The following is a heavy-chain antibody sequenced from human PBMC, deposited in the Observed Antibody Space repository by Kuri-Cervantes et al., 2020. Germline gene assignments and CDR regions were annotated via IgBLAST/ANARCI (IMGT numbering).Heavy chain of an antibody. J-gene: IGHJ6*03. CDR2: IIPIFGTA. CDR3: ARDWSGVTTDYYYYMDV. V-gene: IGHV1-69*13. CDR1: GYTFTSYA. Sequence: SVKVSCKASGYTFTSYAISWVRQAPGQGLEWMGGIIPIFGTANYAQKFQGRVTITADESTSTAYMELSKQRSEDTAVYYCARDWSGVTTDYYYYMDVWGKGTTVTVSS. D-gene: IGHD4-11*01.